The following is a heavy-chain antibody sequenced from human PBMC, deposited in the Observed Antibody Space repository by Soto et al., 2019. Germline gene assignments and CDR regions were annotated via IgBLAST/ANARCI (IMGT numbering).Heavy chain of an antibody. V-gene: IGHV1-2*04. Sequence: QVQLVQSGAEVKKPGASVKVSCKASGYTFTGYYMHWVRQAPGQGLEWMGWINPNSGGTNYAQKFQGWVTMTRDTSISTAYMELSRLRADDTAVYYCARGSPRKLGIAVAGTYNWFDPWGQGTLVTVSS. D-gene: IGHD6-19*01. CDR1: GYTFTGYY. CDR3: ARGSPRKLGIAVAGTYNWFDP. CDR2: INPNSGGT. J-gene: IGHJ5*02.